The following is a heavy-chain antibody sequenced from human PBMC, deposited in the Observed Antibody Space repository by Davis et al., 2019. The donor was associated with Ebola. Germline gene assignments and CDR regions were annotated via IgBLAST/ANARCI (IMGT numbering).Heavy chain of an antibody. D-gene: IGHD2-21*02. V-gene: IGHV4-59*12. Sequence: PSETLSLTCTVSGGSISSYYWRWIRQPPGKGLEWIGYIYYSGSTNYNPSLKSRVTISVDTSKNQFSLKLSSVTAADTAVYYCARSRFHIVVVTAIQQSWEYFQHWGQGTLVTVSS. CDR2: IYYSGST. CDR1: GGSISSYY. J-gene: IGHJ1*01. CDR3: ARSRFHIVVVTAIQQSWEYFQH.